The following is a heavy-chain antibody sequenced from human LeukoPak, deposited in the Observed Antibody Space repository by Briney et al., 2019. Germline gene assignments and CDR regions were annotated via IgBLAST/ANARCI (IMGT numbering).Heavy chain of an antibody. J-gene: IGHJ6*03. Sequence: LSLTCTVSGGSISSYYWSWIRQPPGKGLEWIGYIYYSGSTNYNPSLKSRVTISVDTSKNQFSLKLSSVTAADTAVYYCARGGYSYGYYMDVWGKGTTVTVSS. CDR1: GGSISSYY. CDR3: ARGGYSYGYYMDV. CDR2: IYYSGST. V-gene: IGHV4-59*01. D-gene: IGHD5-18*01.